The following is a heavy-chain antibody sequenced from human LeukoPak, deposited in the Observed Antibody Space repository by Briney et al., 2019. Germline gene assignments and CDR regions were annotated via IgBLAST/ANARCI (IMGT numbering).Heavy chain of an antibody. CDR2: IHSDGSST. Sequence: PGGSLRLSCAASGFTFSSYWMHWVRQAPGKGLVWVSRIHSDGSSTSYADSVRGRFTISRDDAKSTLYLQMNSLRAEDTAVYYCARSGWPYYFGYWGQGTLVTVSS. V-gene: IGHV3-74*01. CDR1: GFTFSSYW. D-gene: IGHD3-22*01. J-gene: IGHJ4*02. CDR3: ARSGWPYYFGY.